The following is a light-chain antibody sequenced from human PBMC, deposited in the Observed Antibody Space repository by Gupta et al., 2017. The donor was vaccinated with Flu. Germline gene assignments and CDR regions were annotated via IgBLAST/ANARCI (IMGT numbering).Light chain of an antibody. CDR3: SSYTSSSPLVV. V-gene: IGLV2-14*01. J-gene: IGLJ2*01. Sequence: QSALTQPASVSGSPGQSITLSCTGTSSDVAGYNYVSWYQQHPGKPPTLMSYEVSNRPSGVYNRFSGSKSGNTDSLTISGLQAEDEADYYCSSYTSSSPLVVFGGGTKLTVL. CDR2: EVS. CDR1: SSDVAGYNY.